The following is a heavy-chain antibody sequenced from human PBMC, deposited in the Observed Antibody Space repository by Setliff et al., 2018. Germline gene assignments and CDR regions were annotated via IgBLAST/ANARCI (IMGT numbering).Heavy chain of an antibody. V-gene: IGHV3-11*01. CDR1: GFTFSDYY. CDR2: ISSSGSLI. Sequence: GSLRLSCATSGFTFSDYYMSWIRQTPGKGLEWVAYISSSGSLIYYPDSVKGRFTISRDNAKKSVDLQMNSLRAEDTAVYYCATKAVAGTGGQGTLVTGSS. J-gene: IGHJ4*02. CDR3: ATKAVAGT. D-gene: IGHD6-19*01.